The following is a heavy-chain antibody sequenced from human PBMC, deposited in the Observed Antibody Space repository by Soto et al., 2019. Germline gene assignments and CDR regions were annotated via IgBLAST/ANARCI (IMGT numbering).Heavy chain of an antibody. J-gene: IGHJ6*02. D-gene: IGHD3-10*01. Sequence: QVQLVQSGAEVKKPGSSVRVSCKSSGGTFSSYAVSWVRQAPGQGLEWMGGIIPVFGIATYAQEFQGRVNITADKSTHTAYMELSSLRSDDTAVLYCARGKSYYGSGRGIYDYYSLDVWGQGTTVTVSS. CDR2: IIPVFGIA. V-gene: IGHV1-69*17. CDR3: ARGKSYYGSGRGIYDYYSLDV. CDR1: GGTFSSYA.